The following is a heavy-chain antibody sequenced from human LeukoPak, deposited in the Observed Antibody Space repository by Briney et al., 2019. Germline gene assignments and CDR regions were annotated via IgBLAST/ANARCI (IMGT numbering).Heavy chain of an antibody. V-gene: IGHV3-30-3*01. CDR1: GFTFSSYA. CDR3: ARDLTGTTLLDY. Sequence: GRSLRLSCAASGFTFSSYAMPWVRQAPGKGLEWVAVISYDGSNKYYADSVKGRFTISRDNSKNTLYLQMNSLRAEDTAVYYCARDLTGTTLLDYWGQGTLVTVSS. J-gene: IGHJ4*02. CDR2: ISYDGSNK. D-gene: IGHD1-7*01.